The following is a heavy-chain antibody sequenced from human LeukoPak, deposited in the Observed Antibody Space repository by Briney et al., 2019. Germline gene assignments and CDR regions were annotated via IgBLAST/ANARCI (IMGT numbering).Heavy chain of an antibody. Sequence: ASVKVSCKAPGGTFSSYTISWVRQAPGQGLEWMGRIIPILGIANYAQKFQGRVTITADKSTSTAYMELSSLRSEDTAVYYCARVAEPGLFDYWGQGTLVTVSS. CDR3: ARVAEPGLFDY. D-gene: IGHD1-14*01. V-gene: IGHV1-69*02. CDR1: GGTFSSYT. J-gene: IGHJ4*02. CDR2: IIPILGIA.